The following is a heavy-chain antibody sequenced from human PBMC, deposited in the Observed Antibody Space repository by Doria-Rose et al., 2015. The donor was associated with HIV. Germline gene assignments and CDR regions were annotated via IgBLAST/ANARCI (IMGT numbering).Heavy chain of an antibody. D-gene: IGHD6-13*01. Sequence: ESGPVLVKPTETLMLTCTVSGVSLSSPGMGVSWIRQPPGKALEWLANIFSDDERSYKTSLVSRLTISRGTSKSQVVLTMTDMDPVDTATYYCARVKSSRWYHKYYFDFWGQGTLVIVSA. CDR2: IFSDDER. V-gene: IGHV2-26*01. CDR3: ARVKSSRWYHKYYFDF. J-gene: IGHJ4*02. CDR1: GVSLSSPGMG.